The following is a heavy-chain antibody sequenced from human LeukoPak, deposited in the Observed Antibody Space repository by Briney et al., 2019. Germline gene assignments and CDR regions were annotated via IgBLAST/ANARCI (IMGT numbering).Heavy chain of an antibody. CDR1: GFTFSNYA. V-gene: IGHV3-23*01. Sequence: PGGSLRLSCAASGFTFSNYAMSWVRQAPGKGLEWVSDVSNGAYSTYYANSVKGRFTISRDNSKNTLYLQMNSLRAEDTAVYYCAKRMTTVTTPIDYWGQGTLVTVSS. J-gene: IGHJ4*02. D-gene: IGHD4-11*01. CDR3: AKRMTTVTTPIDY. CDR2: VSNGAYST.